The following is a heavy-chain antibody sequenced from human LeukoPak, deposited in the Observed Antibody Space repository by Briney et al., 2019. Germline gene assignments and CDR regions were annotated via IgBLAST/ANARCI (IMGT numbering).Heavy chain of an antibody. CDR2: IYTSGST. J-gene: IGHJ4*02. CDR3: ARAHDSSGYYYSYFDY. CDR1: GGSISSGSYY. V-gene: IGHV4-61*02. Sequence: SETLSLTCTVSGGSISSGSYYWSWIRQPAGKGQEWIGRIYTSGSTNYNPSLKSRVTISVDTSKNQFSLKLSSVTAADTAVYYCARAHDSSGYYYSYFDYWGQGTLVTVSS. D-gene: IGHD3-22*01.